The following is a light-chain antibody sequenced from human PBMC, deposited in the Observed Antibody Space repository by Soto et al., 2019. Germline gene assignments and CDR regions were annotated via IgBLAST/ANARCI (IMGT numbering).Light chain of an antibody. V-gene: IGKV3-20*01. CDR2: GAS. Sequence: EIVLTQSPGTLSLSPGERATLSCRASQTVSSSYLAWYQQKPGQAPRLLIYGASSRATGIPDRFSGSGSGTDFTLTISRLEPEDFAVYYFQQYDDSLYTFGQGTKVEIK. CDR1: QTVSSSY. CDR3: QQYDDSLYT. J-gene: IGKJ2*01.